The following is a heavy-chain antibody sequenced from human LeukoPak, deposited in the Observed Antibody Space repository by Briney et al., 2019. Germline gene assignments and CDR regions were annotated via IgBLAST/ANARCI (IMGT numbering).Heavy chain of an antibody. Sequence: GGSLRLSCAASGFTFSSYAMSWVRQAPRKGLEWVSAISGSGGSTYYADSVKGRFTISRDNSKNTLYLQMNSLRAEDTAVYYCAKGTRTGQTERDGWSPHYYYYGMDVWGQGTTVTVSS. V-gene: IGHV3-23*01. CDR1: GFTFSSYA. J-gene: IGHJ6*02. CDR3: AKGTRTGQTERDGWSPHYYYYGMDV. CDR2: ISGSGGST. D-gene: IGHD6-19*01.